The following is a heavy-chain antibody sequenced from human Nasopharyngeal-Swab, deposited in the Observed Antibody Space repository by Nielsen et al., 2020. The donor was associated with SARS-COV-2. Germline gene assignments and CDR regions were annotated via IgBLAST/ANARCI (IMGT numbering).Heavy chain of an antibody. J-gene: IGHJ5*01. D-gene: IGHD2/OR15-2a*01. CDR2: IFYSGST. V-gene: IGHV4-59*01. CDR3: AGRGNSYGGNWFDS. CDR1: GGSISGYY. Sequence: GSLRLSCTVPGGSISGYYWSWIRQPPGKGLEWIGHIFYSGSTTYNPSLRSRVTISVDTSKNQFSLRLSSVTAADTAGYFCAGRGNSYGGNWFDSWGLGSLVVVSS.